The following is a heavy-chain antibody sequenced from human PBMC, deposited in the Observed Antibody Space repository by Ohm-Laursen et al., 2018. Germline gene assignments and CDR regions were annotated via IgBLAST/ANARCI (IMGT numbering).Heavy chain of an antibody. CDR3: AKDLYSIGYYVGD. CDR1: GFTFDDYA. CDR2: ISWNSGSI. V-gene: IGHV3-9*01. Sequence: SLRLSCAASGFTFDDYAMHWVRQAPGTGLEWVSGISWNSGSIGYADSVKGRFTISRDNAKNSLYLQMNSLRAEDTALYYCAKDLYSIGYYVGDWGQGTLVTVSS. D-gene: IGHD3-22*01. J-gene: IGHJ4*02.